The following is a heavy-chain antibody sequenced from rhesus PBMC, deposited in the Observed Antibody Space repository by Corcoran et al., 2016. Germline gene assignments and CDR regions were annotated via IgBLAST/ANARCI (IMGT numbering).Heavy chain of an antibody. CDR2: ICGNSAST. J-gene: IGHJ6*01. CDR3: ARGISYSYYGLDS. V-gene: IGHV4-73*01. Sequence: QVKLQQWGEGLVKPSETLSLTCAVYGGSISGDYYWSWIRQPPGKGLEWIGYICGNSASTNYNPSLKHQVTISTDTSKNQFSLKLSSVTAADTAVYYCARGISYSYYGLDSWGQGVVVTVSS. CDR1: GGSISGDYY. D-gene: IGHD5-12*01.